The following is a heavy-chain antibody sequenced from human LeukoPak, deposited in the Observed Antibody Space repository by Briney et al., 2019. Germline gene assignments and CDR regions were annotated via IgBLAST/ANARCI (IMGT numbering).Heavy chain of an antibody. Sequence: PGGSLRLSCAASGFTFSSYAMSWVRQAPGKGLEWVSAISGSGGSTYYADSVKGRFTISRDNSKNTLYLQMNSLRAEDTAVYLFAATGYSSGSDAFDFWGQGTMVTVSS. J-gene: IGHJ3*01. CDR2: ISGSGGST. V-gene: IGHV3-23*01. CDR3: AATGYSSGSDAFDF. D-gene: IGHD6-19*01. CDR1: GFTFSSYA.